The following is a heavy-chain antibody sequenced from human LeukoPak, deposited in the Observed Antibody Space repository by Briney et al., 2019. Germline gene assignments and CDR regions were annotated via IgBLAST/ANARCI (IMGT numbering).Heavy chain of an antibody. D-gene: IGHD3-10*01. CDR2: ITWNSDNT. CDR3: ARDRSSSLWFGELEYYYYGMDV. V-gene: IGHV3-9*01. J-gene: IGHJ6*02. CDR1: GFTFDDYA. Sequence: PGGSLRLSFAASGFTFDDYAMHWVRQSPGKGLEWVSGITWNSDNTDYADSVRGRFTISRDNAKNSLYLQMNSLRAADTALYYCARDRSSSLWFGELEYYYYGMDVWGQGTTVTVSS.